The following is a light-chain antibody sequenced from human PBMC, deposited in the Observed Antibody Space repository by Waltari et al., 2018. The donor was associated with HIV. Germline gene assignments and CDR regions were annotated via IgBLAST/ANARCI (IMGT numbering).Light chain of an antibody. J-gene: IGLJ2*01. CDR3: CSYAGSSNVV. CDR1: STNIGRYNL. V-gene: IGLV2-23*02. CDR2: GVN. Sequence: QSALTQSASVSGSPGQSITISCTGTSTNIGRYNLVSWYKQHPGKAPKVIIYGVNKRPSGVSNRFSGSTSGSTASLTISGLQAEDEADYYCCSYAGSSNVVFGGGTKLTVL.